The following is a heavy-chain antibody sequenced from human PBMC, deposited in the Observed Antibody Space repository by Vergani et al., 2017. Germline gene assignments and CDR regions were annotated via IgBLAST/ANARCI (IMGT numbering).Heavy chain of an antibody. V-gene: IGHV3-21*01. D-gene: IGHD5-18*01. J-gene: IGHJ6*02. CDR1: GFTFSSYS. CDR3: AREHSRIQLWYGEGNCMDV. CDR2: ISSSSSYI. Sequence: EVQLVESGGGLVKPGGSLSLSGAASGFTFSSYSMTCVRQAPGTGLEWVSSISSSSSYIYYADSVKGRFTISRDNAKNSLYLQMNSLRAEDTAVYYCAREHSRIQLWYGEGNCMDVWGQGTTVTVSS.